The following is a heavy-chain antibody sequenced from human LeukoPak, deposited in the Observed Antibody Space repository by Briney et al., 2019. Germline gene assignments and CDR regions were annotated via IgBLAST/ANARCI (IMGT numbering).Heavy chain of an antibody. CDR1: GASVRGYY. CDR3: ARGYGSGSYNNFNQ. Sequence: TSETLSLTCTVSGASVRGYYWSWIRQPPGKGLEWIGYIHYTGNTDYNPSLTSRVTMSVDTSKNQFSLMLTSVTAADTAVYYCARGYGSGSYNNFNQWGQGLLVAVSS. D-gene: IGHD3-10*01. CDR2: IHYTGNT. V-gene: IGHV4-59*02. J-gene: IGHJ4*02.